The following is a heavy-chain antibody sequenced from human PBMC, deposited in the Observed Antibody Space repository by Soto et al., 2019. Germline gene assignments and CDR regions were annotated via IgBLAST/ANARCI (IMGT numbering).Heavy chain of an antibody. CDR1: GGSISSSSYY. J-gene: IGHJ4*02. CDR3: ARHARAPRLATIPYSYGHSVDY. Sequence: ASETLSLTCTVYGGSISSSSYYWGWIRQPPGKGLEWIGSIYYSGSTYYNPSLKSRVTISVDTSKNQFSLKLSSVTAADTAVYYCARHARAPRLATIPYSYGHSVDYWGQGTQVTVSS. D-gene: IGHD5-18*01. CDR2: IYYSGST. V-gene: IGHV4-39*01.